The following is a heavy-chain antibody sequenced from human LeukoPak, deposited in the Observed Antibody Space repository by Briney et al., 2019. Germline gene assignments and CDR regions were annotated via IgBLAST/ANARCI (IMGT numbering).Heavy chain of an antibody. J-gene: IGHJ5*02. Sequence: GGSLRLSCAASGFTFSSYGMHWVRQAPGKGLEWVAFIRYDGSNKYYADSVKGRFTISRDNSKNTLYLQMNSLGAEDTAVYYCAKARIAAAGTIDWFDPWGQGTLVTVSS. CDR1: GFTFSSYG. D-gene: IGHD6-13*01. V-gene: IGHV3-30*02. CDR3: AKARIAAAGTIDWFDP. CDR2: IRYDGSNK.